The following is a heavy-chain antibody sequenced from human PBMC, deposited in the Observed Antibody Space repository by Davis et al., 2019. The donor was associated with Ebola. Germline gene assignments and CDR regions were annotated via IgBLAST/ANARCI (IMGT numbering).Heavy chain of an antibody. CDR3: ARAPDRVDY. Sequence: GESLKISCAASGFTLSSYGMNWVRQAPGKGLEWVSYISRSSSIIYYADSVKGRFTISRDNANNSLSLQMNSLRAEDTAVYYCARAPDRVDYWGQGTLVTVSS. CDR1: GFTLSSYG. CDR2: ISRSSSII. V-gene: IGHV3-48*04. J-gene: IGHJ4*02. D-gene: IGHD1-14*01.